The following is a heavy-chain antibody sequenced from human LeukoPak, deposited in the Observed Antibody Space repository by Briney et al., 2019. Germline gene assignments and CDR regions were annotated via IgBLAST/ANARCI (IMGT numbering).Heavy chain of an antibody. CDR3: ARDRGGNYYGSGSYYPYY. J-gene: IGHJ4*02. CDR2: IIPIFGTA. Sequence: GASVKVSCKASGGTFSSYAISWVRQAPGQGLEWMGGIIPIFGTANYAQKFQGRVTITADESTSTAYMELSSLRSEDTAVYYCARDRGGNYYGSGSYYPYYWGQGTLVTVSS. V-gene: IGHV1-69*13. CDR1: GGTFSSYA. D-gene: IGHD3-10*01.